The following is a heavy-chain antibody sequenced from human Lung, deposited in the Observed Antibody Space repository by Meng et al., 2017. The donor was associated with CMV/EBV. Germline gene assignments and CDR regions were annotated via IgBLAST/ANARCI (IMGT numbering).Heavy chain of an antibody. CDR2: IKSKFDGETT. Sequence: EVQLVESXGGLVKPGXSLSLSXTGSGSGFIFSNLWINWVRQAPGKGLEWVGRIKSKFDGETTDYAAPVKGRFTISRDDSRNTLYLYMNSLKTEDTAVYYCTTDRPRSGGKTHDYWGQGTLVTVSS. CDR3: TTDRPRSGGKTHDY. J-gene: IGHJ4*02. V-gene: IGHV3-15*01. D-gene: IGHD4-23*01. CDR1: GSGFIFSNLW.